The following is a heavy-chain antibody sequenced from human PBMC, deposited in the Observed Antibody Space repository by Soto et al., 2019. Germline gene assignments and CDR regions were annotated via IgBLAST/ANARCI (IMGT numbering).Heavy chain of an antibody. Sequence: SVKVSCKASGGTFSSYAISWVRQAPGQGLEWMGGIIPIFGTANYAQKFQGRVTITADESTSTAYMEQSSLRSEDTAVYYCAVGGRRWELRFYYGMDVWGQGTTVTVSS. V-gene: IGHV1-69*13. CDR2: IIPIFGTA. J-gene: IGHJ6*02. D-gene: IGHD1-26*01. CDR1: GGTFSSYA. CDR3: AVGGRRWELRFYYGMDV.